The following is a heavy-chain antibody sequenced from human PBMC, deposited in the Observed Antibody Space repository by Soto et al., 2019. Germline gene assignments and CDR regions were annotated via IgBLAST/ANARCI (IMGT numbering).Heavy chain of an antibody. Sequence: GGSRRVSCAGSGFTFSSCSMNWVRQAPGKGLEWVSSISSSSSYIYYADSVKGRFTISRDNANNSLYLQMNSLRAEDTAVYYCARYPIFRLPTGSSHPSGKAPLLTVSS. CDR2: ISSSSSYI. CDR3: ARYPIFRLPTGSSHP. J-gene: IGHJ5*02. V-gene: IGHV3-21*01. D-gene: IGHD3-9*01. CDR1: GFTFSSCS.